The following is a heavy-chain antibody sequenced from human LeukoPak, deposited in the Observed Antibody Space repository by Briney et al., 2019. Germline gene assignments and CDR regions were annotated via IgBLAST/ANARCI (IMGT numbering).Heavy chain of an antibody. CDR2: IGSGGSP. J-gene: IGHJ3*01. Sequence: GGSLRLSCEASGFTFGSHAMYWVRQAPGKGLEWVAGIGSGGSPHYADPVKGRFTISRGNVKNSFFLQMSSLRAEDTSVYYCVAGDWGARDSFDLWGRGTMVTVSS. D-gene: IGHD2-21*02. V-gene: IGHV3-23*01. CDR3: VAGDWGARDSFDL. CDR1: GFTFGSHA.